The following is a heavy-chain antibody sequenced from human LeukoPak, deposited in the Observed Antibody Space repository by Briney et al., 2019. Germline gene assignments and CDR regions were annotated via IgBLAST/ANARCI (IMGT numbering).Heavy chain of an antibody. J-gene: IGHJ4*02. CDR3: ARDRLRGVYFDY. V-gene: IGHV4-39*07. CDR2: IYYSGST. D-gene: IGHD3-10*01. Sequence: SETLSLTCTVSGGSISSSSYYWGWIRQPPGKGLEWIGSIYYSGSTYYNPSLKGRVTISVDTSKNQFSLKLSSVTAADTAVYYCARDRLRGVYFDYWGQGTLVTVSS. CDR1: GGSISSSSYY.